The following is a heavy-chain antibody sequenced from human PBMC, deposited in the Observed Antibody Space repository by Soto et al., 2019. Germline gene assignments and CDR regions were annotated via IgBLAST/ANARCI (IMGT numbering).Heavy chain of an antibody. J-gene: IGHJ3*02. Sequence: ASVKVSCKASGYTFTSYAMHWVRQAPGQRLEWMGWINAGNGNTKYSQKFQGRVTITRDTSASKAYMELSSLRSEDTAVYYCARVLAPIMITFGGVIAKGLDAFDIWGQGTMVTVSS. V-gene: IGHV1-3*01. CDR1: GYTFTSYA. CDR3: ARVLAPIMITFGGVIAKGLDAFDI. CDR2: INAGNGNT. D-gene: IGHD3-16*02.